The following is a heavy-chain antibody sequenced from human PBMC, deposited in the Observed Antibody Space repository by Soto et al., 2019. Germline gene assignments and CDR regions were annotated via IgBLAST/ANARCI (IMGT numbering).Heavy chain of an antibody. CDR2: IYPGDSDT. V-gene: IGHV5-51*01. CDR3: ARHGRRYGDYVWFDY. Sequence: GESLKITCKGSGYSFTSYWIGWVRQMPGKGLEWMGFIYPGDSDTRYSPSFQGQVTISADKSISTAYLQWSSLKASDTAMYYCARHGRRYGDYVWFDYWGQGTLVTVSS. J-gene: IGHJ4*02. CDR1: GYSFTSYW. D-gene: IGHD4-17*01.